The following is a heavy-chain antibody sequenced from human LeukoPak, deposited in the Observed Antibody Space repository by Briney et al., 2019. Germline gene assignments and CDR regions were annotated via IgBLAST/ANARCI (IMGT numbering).Heavy chain of an antibody. CDR1: GGFISSYY. V-gene: IGHV4-4*07. D-gene: IGHD6-19*01. CDR3: ARDFSGWYKAFDI. Sequence: SETLSLTCTVYGGFISSYYWSWIRQPVGKGLEWIGRIYTSGSTNYNPSLKSRVTISVDKSKNQFSLKLSSVTAAYTAVYYCARDFSGWYKAFDIRGQGTMVTVSS. CDR2: IYTSGST. J-gene: IGHJ3*02.